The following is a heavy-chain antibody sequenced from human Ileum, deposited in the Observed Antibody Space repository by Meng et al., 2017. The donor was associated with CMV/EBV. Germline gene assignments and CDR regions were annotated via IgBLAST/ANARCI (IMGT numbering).Heavy chain of an antibody. CDR2: IYYSGST. CDR3: ARGGSARDI. J-gene: IGHJ3*02. V-gene: IGHV4-59*01. D-gene: IGHD3-10*01. Sequence: GSLRLSCTVSGGSISSYYWSWIRQPPGKGLEWIGYIYYSGSTNYNPSLKSRVTISVDTSKNQFSLKLSSVTAADTAVYYCARGGSARDIWGQGKRVHVAS. CDR1: GGSISSYY.